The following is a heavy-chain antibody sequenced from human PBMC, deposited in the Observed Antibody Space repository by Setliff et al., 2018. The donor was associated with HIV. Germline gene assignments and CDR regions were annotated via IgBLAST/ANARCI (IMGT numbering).Heavy chain of an antibody. CDR1: GGTFSTYV. CDR3: AGSAHSYSYMGYYYHTMDV. CDR2: MLPILGMG. V-gene: IGHV1-69*10. Sequence: SVKVSCKTSGGTFSTYVITWMRQAPGQGLEWMGGMLPILGMGDFAQKFQGRVTITADASTRAAYMELSSLTSDDTAVYYCAGSAHSYSYMGYYYHTMDVWGQGTTVTV. J-gene: IGHJ6*02. D-gene: IGHD4-4*01.